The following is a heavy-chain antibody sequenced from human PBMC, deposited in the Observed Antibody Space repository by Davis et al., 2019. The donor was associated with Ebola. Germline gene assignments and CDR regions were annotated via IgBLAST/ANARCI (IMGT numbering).Heavy chain of an antibody. CDR2: ITSNGYI. CDR3: ASGLRGYSYGNWFYT. V-gene: IGHV3-21*01. D-gene: IGHD5-18*01. J-gene: IGHJ5*02. CDR1: AFPFSTHS. Sequence: GESLKIPCAASAFPFSTHSMNRVPQAPGKGLEWVSSITSNGYIYYADSVKGRFTISRDNGKSSLYLQMNSLRAEDTAVYYCASGLRGYSYGNWFYTGGEGTLVSVSS.